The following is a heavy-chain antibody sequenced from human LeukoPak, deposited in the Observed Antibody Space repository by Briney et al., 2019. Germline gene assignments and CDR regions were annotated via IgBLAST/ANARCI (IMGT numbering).Heavy chain of an antibody. Sequence: GGSLRLSCAASGFSFSDYEMNWVRQAPGKGLEWLAYISGSGSLTHYADSVKGRFIISRDNAENSVYLQMNSLRVEDTAVYYCVRVQYWGQGTLVTVAS. CDR1: GFSFSDYE. J-gene: IGHJ1*01. V-gene: IGHV3-48*03. CDR3: VRVQY. CDR2: ISGSGSLT. D-gene: IGHD4-17*01.